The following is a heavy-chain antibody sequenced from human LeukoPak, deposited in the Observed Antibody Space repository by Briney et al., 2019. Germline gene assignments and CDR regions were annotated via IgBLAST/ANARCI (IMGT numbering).Heavy chain of an antibody. J-gene: IGHJ5*02. CDR3: ARLDILTAANFDP. Sequence: PSETLSLTCTVSGGSISSGNYYWSWIRQHPGKGLEWIGYIYYSGGTQYNPSLKSRVTISVDTSKNQFSPRLSSVTAADTAVYYCARLDILTAANFDPWGQGTLVTVSS. CDR1: GGSISSGNYY. CDR2: IYYSGGT. V-gene: IGHV4-31*03. D-gene: IGHD3-9*01.